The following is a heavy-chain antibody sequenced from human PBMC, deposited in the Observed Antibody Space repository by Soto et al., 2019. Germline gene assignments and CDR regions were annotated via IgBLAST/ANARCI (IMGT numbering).Heavy chain of an antibody. J-gene: IGHJ5*02. CDR3: AGHHSRYRLWFDP. Sequence: SETLSLTCTVSGGSISSYYWSWIRQPPGKGLEWIGYIYYSGSTNYNPSLKSRVTISVDTSKNQFSLKLSSVTAADTAVYYCAGHHSRYRLWFDPRGQGTLVTVSS. CDR1: GGSISSYY. V-gene: IGHV4-59*08. CDR2: IYYSGST. D-gene: IGHD3-9*01.